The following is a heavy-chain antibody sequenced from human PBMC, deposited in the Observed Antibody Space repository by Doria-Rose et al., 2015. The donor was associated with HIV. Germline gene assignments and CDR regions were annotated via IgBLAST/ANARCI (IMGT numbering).Heavy chain of an antibody. CDR1: GVSLSSPGMG. J-gene: IGHJ4*02. D-gene: IGHD6-13*01. Sequence: QVTLKESGPVLVKPTETLTLTCTVSGVSLSSPGMGVSWIRQPPGKALEWLANIFSDDERSYNTSLKSRLTISRGTSISQVVLTMTDMDPVDTATYYCARIKSSRWYHKYYFDFWGQGTLVIVSA. CDR3: ARIKSSRWYHKYYFDF. CDR2: IFSDDER. V-gene: IGHV2-26*01.